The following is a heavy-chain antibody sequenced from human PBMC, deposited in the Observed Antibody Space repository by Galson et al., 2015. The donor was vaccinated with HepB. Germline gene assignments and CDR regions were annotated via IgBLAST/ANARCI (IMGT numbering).Heavy chain of an antibody. CDR3: AKDRYPYRYYYYMDV. CDR1: GFTFNNYA. Sequence: SLRLSCAASGFTFNNYAMSWVRQAPGKGLEWVSGISGAAGTTYYADSVKGRFTTSRDTSKNTLYLQMNSLRAADTAVYCCAKDRYPYRYYYYMDVWGQGTLVTVSS. J-gene: IGHJ6*03. V-gene: IGHV3-23*01. D-gene: IGHD1-1*01. CDR2: ISGAAGTT.